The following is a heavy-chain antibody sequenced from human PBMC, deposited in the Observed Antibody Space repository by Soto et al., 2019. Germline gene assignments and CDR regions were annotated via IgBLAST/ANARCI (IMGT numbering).Heavy chain of an antibody. CDR1: GGSISSYY. CDR3: ARRLGYCSSTSCYSPYYYYYYMDV. D-gene: IGHD2-2*01. J-gene: IGHJ6*03. V-gene: IGHV4-59*08. CDR2: IYYSGST. Sequence: SETLSLTCTVSGGSISSYYWSWIRQPPGKGLEWIGYIYYSGSTNYNPSLKSRVTISVDTSKNQFSLRLRSVTAADTALYSCARRLGYCSSTSCYSPYYYYYYMDVWGKGTTVTVSS.